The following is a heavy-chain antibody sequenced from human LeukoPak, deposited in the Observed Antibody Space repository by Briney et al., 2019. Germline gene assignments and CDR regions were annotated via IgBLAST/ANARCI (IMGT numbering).Heavy chain of an antibody. CDR3: ARVIAAAGNYYYYMDV. Sequence: SETLSLTCAVYGGSFSSYYWSWIRQPPGKGLEWIGEINHSGSTNYNPSLKSRVTISVDTSKNQFSLKLSSVTAADTAVYYCARVIAAAGNYYYYMDVWGKGTTLTVSS. J-gene: IGHJ6*03. D-gene: IGHD6-13*01. V-gene: IGHV4-34*01. CDR1: GGSFSSYY. CDR2: INHSGST.